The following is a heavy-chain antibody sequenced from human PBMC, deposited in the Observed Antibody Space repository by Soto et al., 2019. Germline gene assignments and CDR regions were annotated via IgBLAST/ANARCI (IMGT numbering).Heavy chain of an antibody. D-gene: IGHD2-15*01. CDR3: ARRPHCSGGICYYGLDN. Sequence: ASVKVSCKASGSTFTNSDINWVRQAPGQGLEWMGWMNPDSGHAAYAQKFQGRVTLTTSTSTSTVYMEMRSLGSEDTAVYYCARRPHCSGGICYYGLDNWGQGTLVTVSS. V-gene: IGHV1-8*01. CDR2: MNPDSGHA. CDR1: GSTFTNSD. J-gene: IGHJ4*02.